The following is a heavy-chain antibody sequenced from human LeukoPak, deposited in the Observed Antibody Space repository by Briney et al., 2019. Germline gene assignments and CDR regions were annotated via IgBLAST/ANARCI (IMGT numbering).Heavy chain of an antibody. Sequence: ASVKVSCKASGYTFTSYAMHWVRQAPGQRLEWMGWINAGNGNTKYSQKSQGRVTITRDTSASTAYMELSSLRSEDTAVYYCARMERVTTYGDYDYWGQGTLVTVSS. V-gene: IGHV1-3*01. D-gene: IGHD4-17*01. CDR3: ARMERVTTYGDYDY. CDR1: GYTFTSYA. J-gene: IGHJ4*02. CDR2: INAGNGNT.